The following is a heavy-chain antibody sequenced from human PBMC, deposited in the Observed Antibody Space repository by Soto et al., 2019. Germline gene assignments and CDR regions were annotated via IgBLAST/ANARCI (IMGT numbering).Heavy chain of an antibody. V-gene: IGHV3-23*01. CDR3: AKDSNKYSSSLRGRYFDY. Sequence: GGSLRLSCAASGFPFSSYVTSWVRQAPGKGLEWVSGISGGGSNTFYADSVKGRFTISRDNSKNTLLLQMNSLGAEDTAVYYCAKDSNKYSSSLRGRYFDYWGQGIGVTVSS. CDR1: GFPFSSYV. D-gene: IGHD4-4*01. CDR2: ISGGGSNT. J-gene: IGHJ4*02.